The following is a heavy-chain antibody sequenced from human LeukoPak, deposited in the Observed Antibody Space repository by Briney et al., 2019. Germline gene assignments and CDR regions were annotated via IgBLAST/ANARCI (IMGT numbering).Heavy chain of an antibody. Sequence: ASVKVSCKASGYTLTELSMHWVRQAPGKGREWRGGFDPEDGETIYAQKYQGRVTMTEDTSTDTAYMELSSLRSEDTAVYYCATDVRRITIFGVVIIHPGPFDYWGQGTLVTVSS. CDR3: ATDVRRITIFGVVIIHPGPFDY. CDR1: GYTLTELS. J-gene: IGHJ4*02. D-gene: IGHD3-3*01. CDR2: FDPEDGET. V-gene: IGHV1-24*01.